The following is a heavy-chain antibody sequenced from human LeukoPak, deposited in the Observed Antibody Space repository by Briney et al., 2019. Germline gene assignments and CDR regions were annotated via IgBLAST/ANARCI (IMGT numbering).Heavy chain of an antibody. CDR1: GGSISSGGYY. D-gene: IGHD4-23*01. CDR2: IYYSGST. V-gene: IGHV4-31*03. CDR3: ARGGDYGGAPFDV. Sequence: SQTLSLTCTVSGGSISSGGYYWSWIRQHPGKGLEWIGYIYYSGSTYYNPSLKSRVTISVDTSKNQFSLKLSSVTAADTAVYFCARGGDYGGAPFDVWGPGTPVTVSS. J-gene: IGHJ4*02.